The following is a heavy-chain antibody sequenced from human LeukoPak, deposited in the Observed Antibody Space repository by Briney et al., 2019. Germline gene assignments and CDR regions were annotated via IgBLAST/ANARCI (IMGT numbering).Heavy chain of an antibody. J-gene: IGHJ3*02. CDR3: AKVSGSSWYRNAFDI. D-gene: IGHD6-13*01. V-gene: IGHV3-30*18. CDR2: ISYDGNNK. CDR1: GFTFSSYA. Sequence: GGSLRLSCAASGFTFSSYAMHWVRQAPGKGLEWVAVISYDGNNKYDADSVKGRFTISRDNSKNTLYLQMNSLRAEDTAVYYCAKVSGSSWYRNAFDIWGQGTMVTVSS.